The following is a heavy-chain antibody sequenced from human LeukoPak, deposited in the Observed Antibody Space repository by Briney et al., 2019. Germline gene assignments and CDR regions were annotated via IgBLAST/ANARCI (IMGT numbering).Heavy chain of an antibody. D-gene: IGHD1-26*01. CDR2: ISSSSSYI. Sequence: HPGGSLRLSCAASGFTFSSYSMNWVRQAPGKGLEWVSSISSSSSYIYYADSVKGRFTISRDNAKNSLYLQMNSLRVEDTAVYYCARGKSGSYGTKGYWGQGTLVTVSS. CDR3: ARGKSGSYGTKGY. CDR1: GFTFSSYS. V-gene: IGHV3-21*01. J-gene: IGHJ4*02.